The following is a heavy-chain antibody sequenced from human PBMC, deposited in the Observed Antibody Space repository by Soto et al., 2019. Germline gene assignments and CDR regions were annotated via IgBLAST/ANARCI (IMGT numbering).Heavy chain of an antibody. CDR3: ARGREISFGYNWFDP. J-gene: IGHJ5*02. V-gene: IGHV1-46*02. Sequence: QVQLVQSGAEVRKPGASVKLSCQTSGYPFNSYHMHWVRQAPGQGLECMGVINPTEGRTRYSQKFQARVTMTRDTSTSTVYMELSSLRSEDTAIYFCARGREISFGYNWFDPWGQGTLVTVSS. CDR2: INPTEGRT. CDR1: GYPFNSYH. D-gene: IGHD5-18*01.